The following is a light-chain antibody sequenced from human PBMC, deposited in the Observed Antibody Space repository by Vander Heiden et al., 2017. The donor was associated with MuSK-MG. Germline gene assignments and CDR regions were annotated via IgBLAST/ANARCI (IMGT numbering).Light chain of an antibody. V-gene: IGKV3-15*01. CDR2: GAS. CDR3: QQYSIRPLT. J-gene: IGKJ4*01. CDR1: QSVSSN. Sequence: ELGMPHSSATLSVSPGEGATLPCRASQSVSSNLAWYQQKPGQAPRLLIYGASTRATGVPARFSGSGSGTEFTLTISSLQSEDSAVYYCQQYSIRPLTFGGGTKVEI.